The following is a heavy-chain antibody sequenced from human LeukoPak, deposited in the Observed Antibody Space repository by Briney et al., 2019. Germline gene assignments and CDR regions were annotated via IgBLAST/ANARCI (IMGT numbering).Heavy chain of an antibody. CDR1: GYTFTGYY. J-gene: IGHJ6*02. V-gene: IGHV1-2*04. Sequence: ASVKVSCKASGYTFTGYYMHWVRQAPGQGLEWMGWINPNSGGTNYAQKFQGWVTMTRDTSISTAYMELSRLRSDDTAVYYCAREVGNWNYLNPYYYYYGMDVWGQGTTVTVSS. CDR2: INPNSGGT. D-gene: IGHD1-7*01. CDR3: AREVGNWNYLNPYYYYYGMDV.